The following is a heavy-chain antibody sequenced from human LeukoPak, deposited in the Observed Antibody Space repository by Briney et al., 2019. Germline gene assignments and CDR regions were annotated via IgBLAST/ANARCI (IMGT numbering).Heavy chain of an antibody. V-gene: IGHV3-21*01. CDR1: GFTFSSYR. J-gene: IGHJ6*02. CDR3: ARDIFYSNGYYGMDV. CDR2: ISSSSDYI. D-gene: IGHD4-11*01. Sequence: GGSLRLSCAASGFTFSSYRMNWVRQAPGKGLEWVSSISSSSDYIYYGRFTISRDNAKNSLYLQMNSLRTEDTAVYYCARDIFYSNGYYGMDVWGQGTTVTVSS.